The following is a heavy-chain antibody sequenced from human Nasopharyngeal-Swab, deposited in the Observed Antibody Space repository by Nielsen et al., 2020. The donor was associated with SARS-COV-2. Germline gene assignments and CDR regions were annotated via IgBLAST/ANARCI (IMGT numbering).Heavy chain of an antibody. CDR1: GGSISSYY. CDR3: ARAGYDFWSGYYSGYYYGMDV. V-gene: IGHV4-59*01. Sequence: SETLSLTCTVSGGSISSYYWSWIRQPPGKGLEWIGYIYYSGSTNYNPSLKSRVTISVDTSKNQFPLKLSSVTAADTAVYYCARAGYDFWSGYYSGYYYGMDVWGQGTTVTVSS. J-gene: IGHJ6*02. D-gene: IGHD3-3*01. CDR2: IYYSGST.